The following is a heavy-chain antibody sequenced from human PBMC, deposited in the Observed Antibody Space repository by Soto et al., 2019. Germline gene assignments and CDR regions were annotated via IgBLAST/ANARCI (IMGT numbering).Heavy chain of an antibody. J-gene: IGHJ4*02. V-gene: IGHV1-2*02. Sequence: ASVKVSCKTSGYFFTSYYIHWVRQAPGQGLEWMGWINPNNGGTNSAQKFQGRVTMTSDTSINTAYMEITSLRSDDTALYYCAREVTYGGGSFSLGLWGQGTMVSVSS. CDR2: INPNNGGT. CDR3: AREVTYGGGSFSLGL. D-gene: IGHD3-10*01. CDR1: GYFFTSYY.